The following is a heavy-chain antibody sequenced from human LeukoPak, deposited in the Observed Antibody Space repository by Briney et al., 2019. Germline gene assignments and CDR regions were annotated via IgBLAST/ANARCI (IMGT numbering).Heavy chain of an antibody. CDR2: INPSGGST. CDR1: GYTFITYY. V-gene: IGHV1-46*01. Sequence: ASVKVSCKAPGYTFITYYMTWVRQAPGQGLEWMGKINPSGGSTSTAQKFQGRLTMTRDKPTSTVYMELNSLRSEDTAVYYCARADCSSTSCYMDVWGKGTTVSVYS. CDR3: ARADCSSTSCYMDV. D-gene: IGHD2-2*01. J-gene: IGHJ6*03.